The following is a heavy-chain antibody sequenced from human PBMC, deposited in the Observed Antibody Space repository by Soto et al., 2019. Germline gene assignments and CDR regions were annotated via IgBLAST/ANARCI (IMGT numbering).Heavy chain of an antibody. CDR2: ISPYNGNT. Sequence: ASVKVSCKTSGYTFTTYGVSWVRQAPGQGLEWMGWISPYNGNTNYAQRLQGRVTLTTDTSTNTAYMELRSLRSDDTAVYYCAREDGYFSGGNCYSGGWHDPWGQGTLVPVSS. CDR1: GYTFTTYG. CDR3: AREDGYFSGGNCYSGGWHDP. J-gene: IGHJ5*02. V-gene: IGHV1-18*01. D-gene: IGHD2-15*01.